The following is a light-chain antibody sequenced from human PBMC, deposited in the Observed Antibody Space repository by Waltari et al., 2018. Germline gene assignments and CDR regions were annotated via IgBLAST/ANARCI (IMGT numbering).Light chain of an antibody. V-gene: IGLV10-54*04. CDR1: G. CDR2: RNK. CDR3: SAWDSSLSGYV. Sequence: GAAWLQHHQGHPPKLLSYRNKNRPSGISERFSAYRSGNTAFLTITGLQPEDEADYYCSAWDSSLSGYVFGTGTRLTVL. J-gene: IGLJ1*01.